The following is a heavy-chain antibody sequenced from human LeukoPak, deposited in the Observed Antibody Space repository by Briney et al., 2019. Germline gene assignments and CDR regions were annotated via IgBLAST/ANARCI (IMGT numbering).Heavy chain of an antibody. J-gene: IGHJ4*02. Sequence: ASVKVSFKASGYTFTGYYMHWVRQAPGQGLEWMGWINPNSGGTNYAQKFQGRVTMTRDTSISTAYMELSRLRSDDTAVYYCAKDNGRYRNNYFDYWGQGTLVTVSS. CDR2: INPNSGGT. V-gene: IGHV1-2*02. CDR3: AKDNGRYRNNYFDY. D-gene: IGHD1-26*01. CDR1: GYTFTGYY.